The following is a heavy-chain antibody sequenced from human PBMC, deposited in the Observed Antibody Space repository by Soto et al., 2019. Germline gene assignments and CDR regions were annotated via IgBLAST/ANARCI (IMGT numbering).Heavy chain of an antibody. CDR2: ISSSSSTK. J-gene: IGHJ6*03. V-gene: IGHV3-48*01. CDR1: GFTFSSYS. CDR3: ARETGYCSGGSCYPSVYYYMDV. Sequence: GGSLRLSCAASGFTFSSYSMNWVRQAPGKGLEWVSYISSSSSTKYYADLLKGRFTISRDNAKNSLYLQMNSLRAEDTAVYYCARETGYCSGGSCYPSVYYYMDVWGKGTTVTVSS. D-gene: IGHD2-15*01.